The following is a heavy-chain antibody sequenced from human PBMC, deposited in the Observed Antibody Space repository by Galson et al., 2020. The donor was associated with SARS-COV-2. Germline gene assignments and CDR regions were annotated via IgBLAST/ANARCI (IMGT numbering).Heavy chain of an antibody. CDR2: IYPADSDS. D-gene: IGHD5-12*01. CDR3: AGCKSSWYDEGMDV. J-gene: IGHJ6*02. CDR1: GYSFSSFW. V-gene: IGHV5-51*01. Sequence: GESLKISCKGSGYSFSSFWIAWVRQLPGKGLEWMGIIYPADSDSRYSPSFQGQVTISADKSINTAYLQWNSLKASDTAMYYCAGCKSSWYDEGMDVWGQGTTVTVSS.